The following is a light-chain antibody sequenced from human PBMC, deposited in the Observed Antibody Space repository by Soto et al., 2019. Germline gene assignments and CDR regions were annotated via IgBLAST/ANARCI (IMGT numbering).Light chain of an antibody. J-gene: IGLJ3*02. CDR1: SSDVGDYNY. Sequence: QSALTQPASVSGSPGQSITISCTGTSSDVGDYNYVSWYQQHPGKAPKLMIYEVSNRPSGVSNRFSGSKSGNTASLTSSGLQAEDDADYYCSSYTSSNTWVFGGGTKLTVL. V-gene: IGLV2-14*01. CDR2: EVS. CDR3: SSYTSSNTWV.